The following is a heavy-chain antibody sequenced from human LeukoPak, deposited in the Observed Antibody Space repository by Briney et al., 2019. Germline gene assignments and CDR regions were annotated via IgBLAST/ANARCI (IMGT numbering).Heavy chain of an antibody. J-gene: IGHJ4*02. Sequence: GGSLRLSCAASGFTFSSYSMNWVRQAPGKGLEWVSYISSSGSTIYYADSVKGRFTISRDNAKNSLYLQMNSLRVEDTAVYFCAKRGVVIRVILVGFQKEAYYFASWGQGALVTVSS. CDR3: AKRGVVIRVILVGFQKEAYYFAS. CDR1: GFTFSSYS. D-gene: IGHD3-22*01. CDR2: ISSSGSTI. V-gene: IGHV3-48*04.